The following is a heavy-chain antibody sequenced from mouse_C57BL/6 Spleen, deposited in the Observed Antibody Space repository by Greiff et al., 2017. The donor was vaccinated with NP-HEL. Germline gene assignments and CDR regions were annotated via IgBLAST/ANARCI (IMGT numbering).Heavy chain of an antibody. CDR3: ARFPDGYYLSMDY. Sequence: QVHVKQPGAELVRPGSSVKLSCKASGYTFTSYWMHWVKQRPIQGLEWIGNIDPSDSETHYNQKFKDKATLTVDKSSSTAYMQLSSLTSEDSAVYYCARFPDGYYLSMDYWGQGTSVTVSS. CDR1: GYTFTSYW. J-gene: IGHJ4*01. D-gene: IGHD2-3*01. CDR2: IDPSDSET. V-gene: IGHV1-52*01.